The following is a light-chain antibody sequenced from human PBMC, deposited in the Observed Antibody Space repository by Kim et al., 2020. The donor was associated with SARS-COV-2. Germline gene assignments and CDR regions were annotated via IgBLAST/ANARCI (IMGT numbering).Light chain of an antibody. V-gene: IGKV3-20*01. Sequence: PGERATLSCRASQSVSSSYLAGYQQKPGQAPRLLIYGASSRATGIPDRFSGSGSGTDFTLTISRLEPEDFAVYYCQQYGSSPGYTFGQGTKLEI. CDR3: QQYGSSPGYT. J-gene: IGKJ2*01. CDR1: QSVSSSY. CDR2: GAS.